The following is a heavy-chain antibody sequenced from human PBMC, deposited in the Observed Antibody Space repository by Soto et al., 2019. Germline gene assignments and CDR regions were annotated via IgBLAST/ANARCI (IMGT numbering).Heavy chain of an antibody. Sequence: PSETLSLTCSVSGADINTYSWTWIRQPAGKGLEWIGRIYTSASINYNPSLKGRVTLSVDTSTNQVSLRLASVTAADTAIYYCGRGREDGYYFYYGMDVWGQGTTVTVSS. CDR3: GRGREDGYYFYYGMDV. J-gene: IGHJ6*02. CDR2: IYTSASI. V-gene: IGHV4-4*07. D-gene: IGHD1-26*01. CDR1: GADINTYS.